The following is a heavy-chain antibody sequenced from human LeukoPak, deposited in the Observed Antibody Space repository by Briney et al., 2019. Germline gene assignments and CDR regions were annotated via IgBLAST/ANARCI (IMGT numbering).Heavy chain of an antibody. CDR2: IYYSGST. Sequence: SETLSLTCTVSGGSISSSSYYWGWIRQPPGKGLEWNGSIYYSGSTYYNPSLKSRATISVTTPKNHFSLKLSSVTAADTAVYYCARHGSREQWLGLNYYGMDVWGQGTTVTASS. V-gene: IGHV4-39*01. D-gene: IGHD6-19*01. CDR1: GGSISSSSYY. J-gene: IGHJ6*01. CDR3: ARHGSREQWLGLNYYGMDV.